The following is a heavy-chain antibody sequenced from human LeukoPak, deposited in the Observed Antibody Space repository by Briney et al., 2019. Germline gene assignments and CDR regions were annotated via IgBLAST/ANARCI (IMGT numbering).Heavy chain of an antibody. CDR2: ISSSSSYI. V-gene: IGHV3-21*01. CDR3: ARDSGYVPHYYMDV. D-gene: IGHD5-12*01. Sequence: PGGSLRLSCAASGFTFCSYSMNWVRQAPGKGLEWVSSISSSSSYIYYADSVKGRFTISRDNAKNSLYLQMNSLRAEDTAVYYCARDSGYVPHYYMDVWGKGTTVTVSS. CDR1: GFTFCSYS. J-gene: IGHJ6*03.